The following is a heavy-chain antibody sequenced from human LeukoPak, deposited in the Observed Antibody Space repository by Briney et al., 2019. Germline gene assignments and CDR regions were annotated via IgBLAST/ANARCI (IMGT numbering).Heavy chain of an antibody. V-gene: IGHV4-4*02. CDR2: IYHSGST. CDR1: GGSISSSNW. Sequence: PSGTLSLTCAVSGGSISSSNWWSWVRQPPGKGLEWIGEIYHSGSTNYNPSLKSRVTISVDKSKNQFSLKLSSVTAADTAVYYCASGDFWSGDLIQHWGQGTLVTVSS. CDR3: ASGDFWSGDLIQH. D-gene: IGHD3-3*01. J-gene: IGHJ1*01.